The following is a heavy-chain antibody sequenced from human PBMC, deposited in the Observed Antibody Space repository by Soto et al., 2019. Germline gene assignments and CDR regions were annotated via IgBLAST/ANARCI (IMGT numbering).Heavy chain of an antibody. CDR2: INPSGGST. V-gene: IGHV1-46*01. CDR3: ARDLGYCSGGSCPRFDY. J-gene: IGHJ4*02. Sequence: QVQLVQSGAEVKKPGASVKVSCKASGYTFTSYYMHWVRQAPGQGLEWMGIINPSGGSTSYAQKFQGRVTMTRDTYTSTVYMELSSLRSEDTAVYYCARDLGYCSGGSCPRFDYWGQGTLVTVSS. D-gene: IGHD2-15*01. CDR1: GYTFTSYY.